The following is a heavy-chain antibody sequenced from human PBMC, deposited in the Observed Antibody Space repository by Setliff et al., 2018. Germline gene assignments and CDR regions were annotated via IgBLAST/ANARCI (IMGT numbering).Heavy chain of an antibody. CDR1: GGTFSDNA. V-gene: IGHV1-18*01. CDR2: ISVYNGKT. J-gene: IGHJ4*02. CDR3: ATEKFPGDWGDY. D-gene: IGHD2-21*01. Sequence: ASVKVSCKTSGGTFSDNAMSWVRQAPGQGLEWMGWISVYNGKTKYAQKFQGRVTMTTDTSTRTAYMEVTSLRSDDTAVYYCATEKFPGDWGDYWGQGTLVTVSS.